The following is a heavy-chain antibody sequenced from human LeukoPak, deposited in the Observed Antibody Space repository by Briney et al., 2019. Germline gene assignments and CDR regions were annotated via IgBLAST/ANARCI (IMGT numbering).Heavy chain of an antibody. D-gene: IGHD3-22*01. J-gene: IGHJ4*02. CDR1: GFTFSSYA. CDR2: ISGSDNIT. V-gene: IGHV3-23*01. CDR3: AKGSSDYHLNS. Sequence: PGGSLRLSCAASGFTFSSYAMSWVRQAPGKGLEWVSAISGSDNITYYTGSVKGRFTISRDNSKNTLYLQMNSLRAEDTAVYYCAKGSSDYHLNSWGQGTLVTVSS.